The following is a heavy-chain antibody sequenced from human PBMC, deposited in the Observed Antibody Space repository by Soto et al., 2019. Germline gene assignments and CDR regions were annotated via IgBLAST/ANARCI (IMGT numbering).Heavy chain of an antibody. CDR3: ARDGYCTNDVCPPTYNYV. CDR1: GYTFTSYG. CDR2: ISAYNGNT. Sequence: ASVKVSCKASGYTFTSYGISWVRQAPGQGLEWMGWISAYNGNTNYAQKLQGRVTMTTDTSTSTAYMELRSLRSDDTAVYYCARDGYCTNDVCPPTYNYVRAQRTTVPVS. V-gene: IGHV1-18*01. D-gene: IGHD2-8*01. J-gene: IGHJ6*02.